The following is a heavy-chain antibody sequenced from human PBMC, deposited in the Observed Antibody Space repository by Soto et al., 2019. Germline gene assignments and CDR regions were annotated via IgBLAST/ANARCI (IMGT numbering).Heavy chain of an antibody. D-gene: IGHD3-3*01. J-gene: IGHJ6*02. CDR3: ARERRKGYDFWSGYYNHYYGMDV. CDR2: INPSGGST. CDR1: GYTFTSYY. Sequence: GASVKVSCEASGYTFTSYYMHWVRQAPGQGLEWMGIINPSGGSTSYAQKFQGRVTMTRDTSTSTVYMELSSLRSEDTAVYYCARERRKGYDFWSGYYNHYYGMDVWGQGTTVTVSS. V-gene: IGHV1-46*01.